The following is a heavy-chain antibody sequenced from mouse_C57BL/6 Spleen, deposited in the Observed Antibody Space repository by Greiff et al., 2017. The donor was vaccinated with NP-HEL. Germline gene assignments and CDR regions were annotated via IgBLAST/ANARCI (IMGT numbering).Heavy chain of an antibody. CDR2: IYPSDSET. J-gene: IGHJ3*01. Sequence: VQLQQPGAELVRPGSSVKLSCKASGYTFTSYWMDWVKQRPGQGLEWIGNIYPSDSETHYNQKFKDKATLTVDKSSSTAYMQLSSLTSEDSAVYYCARSYDGYYGGFAYWGQGTLVTVSA. D-gene: IGHD2-3*01. CDR3: ARSYDGYYGGFAY. CDR1: GYTFTSYW. V-gene: IGHV1-61*01.